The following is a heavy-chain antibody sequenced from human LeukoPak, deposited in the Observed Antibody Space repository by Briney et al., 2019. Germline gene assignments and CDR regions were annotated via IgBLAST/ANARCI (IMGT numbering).Heavy chain of an antibody. V-gene: IGHV1-2*02. CDR1: GYTFIGYY. D-gene: IGHD2-2*01. CDR3: ARAVCSSTSCSPYYFDY. Sequence: GASVKVSCKASGYTFIGYYLHWVRQAPGQGLEWMGWINPNSGGTNYAQKFQGRVTMTRDTSISTAYMELSRLRSDDTAVYYCARAVCSSTSCSPYYFDYWGQGTLVTVSS. CDR2: INPNSGGT. J-gene: IGHJ4*02.